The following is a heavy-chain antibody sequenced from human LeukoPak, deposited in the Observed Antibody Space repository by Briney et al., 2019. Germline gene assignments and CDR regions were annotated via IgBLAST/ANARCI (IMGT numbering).Heavy chain of an antibody. CDR3: AREEQWLVQNAFDI. Sequence: SETLSLTCSFSGTSINSYYWSWIRQPAGKGLEWIGRIYTSGSTNYNPSLKSRVTMSVDTSKNQFSLKLSSVTAADTAVYYCAREEQWLVQNAFDIWGQGTMVTVSS. V-gene: IGHV4-4*07. D-gene: IGHD6-19*01. CDR1: GTSINSYY. J-gene: IGHJ3*02. CDR2: IYTSGST.